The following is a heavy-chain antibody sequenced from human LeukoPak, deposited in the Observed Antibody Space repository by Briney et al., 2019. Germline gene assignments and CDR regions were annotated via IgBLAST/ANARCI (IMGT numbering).Heavy chain of an antibody. V-gene: IGHV3-7*03. D-gene: IGHD3-3*01. J-gene: IGHJ6*02. CDR3: ARVRKTNPDDDFWSGYYYYYGMDV. CDR1: GFTFSSYW. CDR2: IKQDGSEK. Sequence: GGSLRLSCAASGFTFSSYWMSWVRQAPGKGLEWVDNIKQDGSEKYYVDSVKGRFTISRDNAKNSLYLQMNSLRAEDTAVYYCARVRKTNPDDDFWSGYYYYYGMDVWGQGTTVTVSS.